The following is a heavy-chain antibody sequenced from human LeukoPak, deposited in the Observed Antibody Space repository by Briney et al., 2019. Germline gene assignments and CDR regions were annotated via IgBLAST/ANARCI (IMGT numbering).Heavy chain of an antibody. D-gene: IGHD3-3*01. CDR3: ARDTSGYYTEYYFDY. J-gene: IGHJ4*02. V-gene: IGHV3-30-3*01. Sequence: GGSLRLSCAASGFTFSSYAMHWVCQAPGKGLEWVAVISYDGSNKYYADSVKGRFTISRDNSKNTLYLQMNSLRAEDTAVYYCARDTSGYYTEYYFDYWGQGTLVTVSS. CDR1: GFTFSSYA. CDR2: ISYDGSNK.